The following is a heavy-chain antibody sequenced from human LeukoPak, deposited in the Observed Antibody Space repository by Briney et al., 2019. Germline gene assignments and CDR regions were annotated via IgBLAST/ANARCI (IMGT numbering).Heavy chain of an antibody. CDR3: AKAPPQMTTVNPPAGYFDY. CDR2: IIPIFGTA. V-gene: IGHV1-69*13. Sequence: GASVKVSCKASGGTFSSYAISWVRQAPGQGLEWMGGIIPIFGTANYAQKFQGRVTITADESTGTAYMELSSLRSEDTAVYYCAKAPPQMTTVNPPAGYFDYWGQGTLVTVSS. J-gene: IGHJ4*02. CDR1: GGTFSSYA. D-gene: IGHD4-11*01.